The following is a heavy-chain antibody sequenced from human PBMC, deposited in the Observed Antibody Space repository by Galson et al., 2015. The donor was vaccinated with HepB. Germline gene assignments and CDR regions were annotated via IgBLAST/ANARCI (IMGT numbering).Heavy chain of an antibody. J-gene: IGHJ4*02. V-gene: IGHV3-7*01. Sequence: SGFTFGSYWIHWVRQAPGKGLEWVGNINLDGSANFYVDSVKGRFTISRDNAKNSVYLQMSSLRAEDTAVYYCAGGGEFCSGPSCHPLDSWGQGTLVTV. CDR2: INLDGSAN. D-gene: IGHD2-2*01. CDR3: AGGGEFCSGPSCHPLDS. CDR1: GFTFGSYW.